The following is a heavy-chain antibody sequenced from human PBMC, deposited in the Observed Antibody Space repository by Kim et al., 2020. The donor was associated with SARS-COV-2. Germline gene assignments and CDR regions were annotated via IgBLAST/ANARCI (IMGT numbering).Heavy chain of an antibody. J-gene: IGHJ6*02. Sequence: DAVLGRFTISRDNSKTTLYLQLESLRAEDKAVYYCALVHFFLDYYYGMDVWGQGTTVTVSS. CDR3: ALVHFFLDYYYGMDV. V-gene: IGHV3-30*07. D-gene: IGHD1-1*01.